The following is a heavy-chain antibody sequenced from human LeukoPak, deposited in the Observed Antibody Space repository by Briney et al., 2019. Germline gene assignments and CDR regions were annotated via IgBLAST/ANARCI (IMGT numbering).Heavy chain of an antibody. Sequence: SETLSLTCTVSGGSISSSSYYWGWIRQPPGKGLEWIGSIYYRGSTYYNPSLKSRVTISVDTSKNQFSLKLSSVTAADTAVYYCARPSYYYYMDVWGKGTTVTISS. CDR2: IYYRGST. CDR1: GGSISSSSYY. J-gene: IGHJ6*03. V-gene: IGHV4-39*01. CDR3: ARPSYYYYMDV.